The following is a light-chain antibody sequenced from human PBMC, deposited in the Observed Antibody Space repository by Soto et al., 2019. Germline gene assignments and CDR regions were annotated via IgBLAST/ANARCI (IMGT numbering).Light chain of an antibody. CDR1: RSDVGSGNF. V-gene: IGLV2-14*01. J-gene: IGLJ3*02. CDR2: EVT. CDR3: SSFTTTNTGV. Sequence: QSALTQPASVSGSPGQSMTISCTGTRSDVGSGNFVSWFQQHPGKAPKLMIYEVTNRPSGVSYRFSGSKSGNTASLTISGLQAEDEADYYCSSFTTTNTGVFGGGTKLTVL.